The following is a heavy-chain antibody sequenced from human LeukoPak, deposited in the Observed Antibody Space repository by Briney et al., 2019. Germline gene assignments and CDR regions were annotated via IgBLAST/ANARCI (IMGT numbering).Heavy chain of an antibody. D-gene: IGHD2-15*01. CDR2: IGTAGDP. CDR1: GIPFNNYD. V-gene: IGHV3-13*05. CDR3: ARAHPFIEKGMDV. J-gene: IGHJ6*04. Sequence: GGVLRLSRAASGIPFNNYDMELVRPATGKGLGLVSAIGTAGDPYYPGSVKGRFTISRENAKNSLYLQMNSLRAGDTAVYYCARAHPFIEKGMDVWGKGTTVTVSS.